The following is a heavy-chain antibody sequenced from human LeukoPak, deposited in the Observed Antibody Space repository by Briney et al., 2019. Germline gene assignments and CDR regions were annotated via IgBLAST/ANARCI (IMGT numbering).Heavy chain of an antibody. CDR2: IYSGDRA. V-gene: IGHV3-66*01. D-gene: IGHD3-22*01. J-gene: IGHJ5*02. Sequence: GESLRLSCAASGITVRSNYMNWVRQTPGKGLEWVSVIYSGDRAYYADSVKDRFTISRDNSKNTLYLQMKSLRAEDTAVYYCAKGTYYYDSSGPVWFDPWGQGTLVTVSS. CDR3: AKGTYYYDSSGPVWFDP. CDR1: GITVRSNY.